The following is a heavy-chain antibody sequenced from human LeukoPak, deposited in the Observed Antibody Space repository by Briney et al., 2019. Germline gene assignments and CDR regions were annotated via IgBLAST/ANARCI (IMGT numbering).Heavy chain of an antibody. CDR1: GFTLSSDA. V-gene: IGHV3-30*02. J-gene: IGHJ4*02. CDR3: AKDSDWDRGYHFDY. CDR2: IRYDGINK. Sequence: GGSLRLSCAASGFTLSSDAMHWVRQAPAKGLEWVAFIRYDGINKQYADSVKGRFTISRDASKNALYLQMNSLRAEDTAVYYCAKDSDWDRGYHFDYWGQGTLVTVSS. D-gene: IGHD3-22*01.